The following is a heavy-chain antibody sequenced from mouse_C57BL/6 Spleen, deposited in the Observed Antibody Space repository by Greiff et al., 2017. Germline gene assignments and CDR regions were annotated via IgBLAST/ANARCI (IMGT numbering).Heavy chain of an antibody. CDR1: GFTFSSYT. CDR2: ISGGGGNT. V-gene: IGHV5-9*01. D-gene: IGHD3-2*02. Sequence: DVMLVESGGGLVKPGGSLKLSCAASGFTFSSYTMSWVRQTPEKRLEWVATISGGGGNTYYPDSVKGRFTISRDNAKNTLYLQMSSLRSEDTALYYCARPLSGYFDYWGQGTTLTVSS. CDR3: ARPLSGYFDY. J-gene: IGHJ2*01.